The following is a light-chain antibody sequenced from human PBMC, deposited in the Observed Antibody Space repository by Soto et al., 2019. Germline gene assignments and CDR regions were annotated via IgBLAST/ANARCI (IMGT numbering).Light chain of an antibody. J-gene: IGKJ1*01. Sequence: EIVMTQSPATLSVSPGERATLSCRASQSVSSNLAWYQQKPGQAPRLLIYGASTRATGIPARFSGSGSGTEFTLTISSLQSEDFAVYYCQQYNNGPPWTFGQGTKVDLK. CDR3: QQYNNGPPWT. V-gene: IGKV3-15*01. CDR1: QSVSSN. CDR2: GAS.